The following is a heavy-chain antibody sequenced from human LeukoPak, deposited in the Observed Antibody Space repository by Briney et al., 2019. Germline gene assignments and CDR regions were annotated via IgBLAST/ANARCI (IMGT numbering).Heavy chain of an antibody. J-gene: IGHJ4*02. Sequence: GGSLRLSCAASGFTFSNCAMSWVRQAPEKGLEWVSGISASGGSTSYADSVRGRFTISRDNSKNTLYVQMNSLRDEDTAVYYCAKDQTTVTRPRYYFDYWGQGTLVTVSS. CDR3: AKDQTTVTRPRYYFDY. V-gene: IGHV3-23*01. CDR1: GFTFSNCA. CDR2: ISASGGST. D-gene: IGHD4-17*01.